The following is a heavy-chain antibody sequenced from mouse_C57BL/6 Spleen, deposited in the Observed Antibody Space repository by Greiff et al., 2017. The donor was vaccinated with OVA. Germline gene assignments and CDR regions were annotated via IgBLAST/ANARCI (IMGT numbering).Heavy chain of an antibody. Sequence: VQLQQSGAELAKPGASVKLSCKASGYTFTSYWMHWVKQRPGQGLEWIGYINPSSGYTKYNQKFKDKATLTAAKSSSTASMQLSSLTYEDSAVYYCARSSDGYYSYAMDYWGQGTSVTVSS. CDR3: ARSSDGYYSYAMDY. CDR1: GYTFTSYW. J-gene: IGHJ4*01. CDR2: INPSSGYT. V-gene: IGHV1-7*01. D-gene: IGHD2-3*01.